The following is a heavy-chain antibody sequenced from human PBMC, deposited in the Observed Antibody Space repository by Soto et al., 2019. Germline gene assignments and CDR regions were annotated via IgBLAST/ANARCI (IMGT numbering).Heavy chain of an antibody. Sequence: SETLSLTCTVSGGSISSSSYYWGWIRQPPGKGLEWIGSIYYSGSTYYNPSLKSRVTISVDTSKNQFSLKLSSVTAADTAVYYWASSGGPEGDWFDPWGQGILVTVSS. D-gene: IGHD2-15*01. CDR1: GGSISSSSYY. CDR3: ASSGGPEGDWFDP. CDR2: IYYSGST. J-gene: IGHJ5*02. V-gene: IGHV4-39*01.